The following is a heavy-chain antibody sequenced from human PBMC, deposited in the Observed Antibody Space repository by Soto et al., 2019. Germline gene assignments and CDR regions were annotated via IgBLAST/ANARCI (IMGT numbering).Heavy chain of an antibody. Sequence: QVQLVQSGAEVKEPGASVKVSCKTSGYTFIGYYMHWVRQAPGQGLEWMGWMNPRSGDTNYAQKFQGRVTMTRDASYTTAYMKLPRLRSDITAVYFWGRDAVGDTPLGWFDPWGQVTLVTVSS. J-gene: IGHJ5*02. CDR1: GYTFIGYY. CDR2: MNPRSGDT. D-gene: IGHD1-26*01. V-gene: IGHV1-2*02. CDR3: GRDAVGDTPLGWFDP.